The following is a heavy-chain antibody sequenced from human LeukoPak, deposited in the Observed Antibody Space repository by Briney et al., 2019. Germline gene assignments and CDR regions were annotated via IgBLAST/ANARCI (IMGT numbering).Heavy chain of an antibody. V-gene: IGHV4-59*08. Sequence: SETLSLTCTVSGGSISSYYWSWIRQSPGKGLEWIGYTYYSGSTNYNPSLKSRVTISVDTSKNQFSLKLGSVTAADTAVYYCARLNFYSNYRRFDYWGQGTLVTVSS. J-gene: IGHJ4*02. CDR2: TYYSGST. CDR1: GGSISSYY. CDR3: ARLNFYSNYRRFDY. D-gene: IGHD4-11*01.